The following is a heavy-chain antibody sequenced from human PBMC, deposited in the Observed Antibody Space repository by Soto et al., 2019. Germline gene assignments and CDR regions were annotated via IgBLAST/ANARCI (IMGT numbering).Heavy chain of an antibody. Sequence: SETLSLTCTVSGGSISSYYWSWIRQPPGKGLEWIGYIYYGGSTNYNPSLKSRVTISVDTSKNQFSLKLSSVTAADTAVYYCARDQIAAAGAYYFDYWGQGTLVTVSS. V-gene: IGHV4-59*01. D-gene: IGHD6-13*01. J-gene: IGHJ4*02. CDR1: GGSISSYY. CDR2: IYYGGST. CDR3: ARDQIAAAGAYYFDY.